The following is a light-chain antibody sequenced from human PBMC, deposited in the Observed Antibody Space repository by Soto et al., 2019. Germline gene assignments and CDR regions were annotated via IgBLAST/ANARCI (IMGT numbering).Light chain of an antibody. J-gene: IGKJ5*01. V-gene: IGKV3-15*01. Sequence: EIVMTQSPATLSVSPGERATLSCRASQSVSSNLAWYQQKPGQAPRLLIYGASTRATGIPARFSGSGSGTEFTLTISGLQSEDFAVYFCQQYNNWPPITCGQGTRLEIK. CDR1: QSVSSN. CDR3: QQYNNWPPIT. CDR2: GAS.